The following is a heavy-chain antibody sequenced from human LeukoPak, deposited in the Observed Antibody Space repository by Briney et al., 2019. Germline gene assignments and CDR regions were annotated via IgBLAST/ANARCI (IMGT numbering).Heavy chain of an antibody. CDR2: LNHTGNT. CDR3: ARDPTTVVTTPYYFDD. Sequence: PSETLSLTSSVSVGSFFGYHWNRIPQSPGKGLEWIGELNHTGNTNYNPSLKSRVTISIDTSKKQFFLKLRSLTAADTAVYYCARDPTTVVTTPYYFDDWGQGTLVTVSS. J-gene: IGHJ4*02. D-gene: IGHD4-23*01. CDR1: VGSFFGYH. V-gene: IGHV4-34*01.